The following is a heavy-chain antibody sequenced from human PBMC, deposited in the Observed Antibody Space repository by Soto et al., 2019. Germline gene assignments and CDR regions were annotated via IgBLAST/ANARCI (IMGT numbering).Heavy chain of an antibody. J-gene: IGHJ4*02. CDR2: IWYDGSSK. CDR3: ARGGDSESSSFDY. V-gene: IGHV3-33*01. CDR1: GFTFSSYG. D-gene: IGHD3-16*02. Sequence: QVQLVESGGGVVQPGRSLRLSCAASGFTFSSYGMHWVRQAPGKGLEWVAVIWYDGSSKYYADSVKGRFTISRDNSKNTLYLQMNSLRAEDTAVYYCARGGDSESSSFDYLGQGTLVTVAS.